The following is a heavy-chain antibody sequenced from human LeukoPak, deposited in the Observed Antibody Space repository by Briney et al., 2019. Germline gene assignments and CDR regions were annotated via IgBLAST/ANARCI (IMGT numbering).Heavy chain of an antibody. CDR1: GFTFDDYA. D-gene: IGHD6-19*01. CDR3: TKVLEDSSGWLYFDY. CDR2: ISWNSGSI. J-gene: IGHJ4*02. V-gene: IGHV3-9*01. Sequence: PGRSLRLSCAASGFTFDDYAMHWVRQAPGKGLEWVSGISWNSGSIGYADSVKGRFTISRDNAKNSLYLQMNSLRAEDTAVYYCTKVLEDSSGWLYFDYWGQGTLVTVSS.